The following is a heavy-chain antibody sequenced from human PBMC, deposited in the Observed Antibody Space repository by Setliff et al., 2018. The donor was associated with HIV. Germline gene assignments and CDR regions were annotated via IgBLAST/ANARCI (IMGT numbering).Heavy chain of an antibody. J-gene: IGHJ4*02. CDR1: GGSINSGHYY. D-gene: IGHD3-10*01. Sequence: SETLSLTCTVSGGSINSGHYYWSWIRHHPGKGLEWIGYIYYTGSTYFNPSLKSRVTLSIDTSKNQFSLKLSSATAADTAVYYCARDRYAGEIDYWGQGTLVTVSS. V-gene: IGHV4-31*02. CDR3: ARDRYAGEIDY. CDR2: IYYTGST.